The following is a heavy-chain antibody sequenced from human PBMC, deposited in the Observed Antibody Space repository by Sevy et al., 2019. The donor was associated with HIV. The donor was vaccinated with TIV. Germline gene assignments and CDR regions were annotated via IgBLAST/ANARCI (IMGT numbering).Heavy chain of an antibody. V-gene: IGHV1-18*01. CDR1: GYTFNTYR. Sequence: ASVKVSCKVSGYTFNTYRIHWVRQAPGQGLEWMGWISPHNGDTNYAQRLQGRVTMLTDTSSSTACMELKSLRSDDTAVYYCARAYCSGGRCYSLASWGQGTLVTVSS. CDR2: ISPHNGDT. CDR3: ARAYCSGGRCYSLAS. D-gene: IGHD2-15*01. J-gene: IGHJ5*02.